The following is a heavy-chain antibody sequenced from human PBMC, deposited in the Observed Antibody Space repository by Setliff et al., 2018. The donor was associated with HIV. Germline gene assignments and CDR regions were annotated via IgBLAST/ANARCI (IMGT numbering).Heavy chain of an antibody. D-gene: IGHD1-26*01. CDR1: GFTFRTYN. Sequence: GGSLRLSCAASGFTFRTYNMNWVRQAPGKGLEWVASLSSDGRYIYYADSLRGRSTISRDDAKNSLYLQIYSRGAEDTAIYYCARGGGPEPESKLFDYWGQGTLVTVS. CDR3: ARGGGPEPESKLFDY. V-gene: IGHV3-21*01. J-gene: IGHJ4*02. CDR2: LSSDGRYI.